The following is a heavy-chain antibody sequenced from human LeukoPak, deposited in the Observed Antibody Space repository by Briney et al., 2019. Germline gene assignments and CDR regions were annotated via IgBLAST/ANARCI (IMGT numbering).Heavy chain of an antibody. Sequence: GGSLRLSCAASGFTFSSYAMSWVRQAPGKGLEWVSAISGSGGSTYYADSVKGRFTISRDNSKNTLYLQMNSLRAEDTAVYYCAKDPVVPAATPEMRVYWGQGTLVTVSS. CDR3: AKDPVVPAATPEMRVY. J-gene: IGHJ4*02. D-gene: IGHD2-2*01. V-gene: IGHV3-23*01. CDR1: GFTFSSYA. CDR2: ISGSGGST.